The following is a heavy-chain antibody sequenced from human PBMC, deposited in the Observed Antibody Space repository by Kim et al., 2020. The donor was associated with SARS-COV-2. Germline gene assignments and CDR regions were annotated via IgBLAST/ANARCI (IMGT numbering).Heavy chain of an antibody. CDR3: ARQVISAWLQFDV. CDR2: ISHSGNI. J-gene: IGHJ3*01. Sequence: SETLSLTCSASGASIGIGYYWGWIRQPPGRGLEWIASISHSGNIYYNTSLQSRVTISVDTSKSQFSLTVSSMTAADTALYYCARQVISAWLQFDVWGRG. D-gene: IGHD2-21*01. CDR1: GASIGIGYY. V-gene: IGHV4-38-2*02.